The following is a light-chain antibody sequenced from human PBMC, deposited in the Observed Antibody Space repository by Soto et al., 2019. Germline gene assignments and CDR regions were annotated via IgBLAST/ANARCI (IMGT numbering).Light chain of an antibody. CDR2: AAS. V-gene: IGKV1-39*01. Sequence: IEMTQSPSSLSASVGDRVTISCRASQGIGNALGWYQQKPGKAPKLLIYAASSLQSGVPSRFSGSGSATDFTLPISSLQTEDFANYYCQQCYSTGTWTFGHGTKVDIK. CDR3: QQCYSTGTWT. CDR1: QGIGNA. J-gene: IGKJ1*01.